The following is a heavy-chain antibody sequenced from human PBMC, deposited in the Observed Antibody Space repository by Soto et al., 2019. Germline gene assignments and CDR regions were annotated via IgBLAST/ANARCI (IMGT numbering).Heavy chain of an antibody. CDR3: ATISTGLGYYFDY. CDR2: IYHSGST. D-gene: IGHD2-2*01. J-gene: IGHJ4*02. V-gene: IGHV4-4*02. Sequence: LSLTCAVSGGSISSSNWWSWVRQPPGKGLEWIGEIYHSGSTNYNPSLKSRVTISVDKSKNQFSLKLSSVTAADTAVYYCATISTGLGYYFDYWGQGTLVTVSS. CDR1: GGSISSSNW.